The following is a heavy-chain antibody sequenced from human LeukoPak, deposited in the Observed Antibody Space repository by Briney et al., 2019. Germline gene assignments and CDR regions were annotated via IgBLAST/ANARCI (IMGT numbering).Heavy chain of an antibody. Sequence: PGGSLRLSCAASGFTVSSNYVSWVRQAPGKGLEWVSVIYSGGSTYYADSVKGRFTISRDNSKNALYLQMNSLRAEDTAVYYCAKDPGVAGIGTPDYWGQGTLVTVSS. CDR1: GFTVSSNY. J-gene: IGHJ4*02. V-gene: IGHV3-66*01. CDR2: IYSGGST. CDR3: AKDPGVAGIGTPDY. D-gene: IGHD6-19*01.